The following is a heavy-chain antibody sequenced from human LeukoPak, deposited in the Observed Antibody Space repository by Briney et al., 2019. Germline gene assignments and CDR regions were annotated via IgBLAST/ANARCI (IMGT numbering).Heavy chain of an antibody. CDR2: ISSSSSYI. CDR3: ARDLRLGIVGATTGDY. J-gene: IGHJ4*02. Sequence: GESLKISFKGSGYSFTSYWIGWVRQAPGKGLEWVSSISSSSSYIYYADSVKGRFTISRDNAKNSLYLQMNSLRAEDTAVYYCARDLRLGIVGATTGDYWGQGTLVTVSS. CDR1: GYSFTSYW. D-gene: IGHD1-26*01. V-gene: IGHV3-21*01.